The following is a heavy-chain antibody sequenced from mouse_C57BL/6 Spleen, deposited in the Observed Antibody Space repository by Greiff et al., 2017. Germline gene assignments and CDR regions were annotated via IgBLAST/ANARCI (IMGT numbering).Heavy chain of an antibody. J-gene: IGHJ3*01. D-gene: IGHD2-4*01. CDR2: INPSNGGT. V-gene: IGHV1-53*01. CDR3: ARRGITTETWFAY. Sequence: QVQLQQPGTELVKPGASVKLSCKASGYIFTSYWMHWVKQRPGHGLEWIGNINPSNGGTNYNEQFKSKATLTVDKSSSTAYMQLRSLTTEDSAVYYGARRGITTETWFAYWGQGTLVTVSA. CDR1: GYIFTSYW.